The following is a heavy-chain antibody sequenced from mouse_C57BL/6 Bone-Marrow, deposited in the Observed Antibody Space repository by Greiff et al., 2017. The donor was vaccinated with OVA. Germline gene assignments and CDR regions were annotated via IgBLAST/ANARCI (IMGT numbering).Heavy chain of an antibody. D-gene: IGHD2-5*01. CDR3: TRGYSSYYAMDY. CDR2: IDPETGGT. V-gene: IGHV1-15*01. Sequence: VQLQQSGAELVRPGASVTLSCKASGYTFTDYEMHWVQQTPVHGLEWIGAIDPETGGTAYNQKFKGKAILTADKSSSTAYMELRSLTSEDSAVYYCTRGYSSYYAMDYWGQGTSVTVSS. J-gene: IGHJ4*01. CDR1: GYTFTDYE.